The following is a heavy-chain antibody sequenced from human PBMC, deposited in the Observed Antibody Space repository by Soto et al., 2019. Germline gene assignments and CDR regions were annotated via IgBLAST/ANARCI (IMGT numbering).Heavy chain of an antibody. V-gene: IGHV3-30*18. J-gene: IGHJ3*01. CDR2: ISGDGSVK. D-gene: IGHD1-1*01. Sequence: PGGSLRLSCVASGFTFSNFGMHWVRQAPGKGLEWLAGISGDGSVKFYAGSVKGRFTVSRDNSRNSVSLQMNSLRAEDTAIYYCAKYGLENIRASVAFDVWGQGTMVTVSS. CDR1: GFTFSNFG. CDR3: AKYGLENIRASVAFDV.